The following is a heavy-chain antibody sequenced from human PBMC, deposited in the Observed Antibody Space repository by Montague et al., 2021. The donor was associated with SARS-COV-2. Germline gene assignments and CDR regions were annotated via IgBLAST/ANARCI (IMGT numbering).Heavy chain of an antibody. J-gene: IGHJ4*02. CDR1: GFIFSSYA. V-gene: IGHV3-23*01. D-gene: IGHD1-26*01. CDR3: AEGGRGRGSYGAAGFDY. Sequence: SLRLSCAASGFIFSSYAMSWVRQAPGKGLEWVSPISGSGTSASDADSVKGRFTTSRDNSKNTLYLQMNSLGAEDTALYYCAEGGRGRGSYGAAGFDYWGQGTLVTVSS. CDR2: ISGSGTSA.